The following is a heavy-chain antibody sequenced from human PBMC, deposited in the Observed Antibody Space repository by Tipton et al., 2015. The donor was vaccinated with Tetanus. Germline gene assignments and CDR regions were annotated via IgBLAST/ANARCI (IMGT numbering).Heavy chain of an antibody. CDR1: GYSFISHD. CDR3: ARGVEFGPYGMDV. V-gene: IGHV1-8*01. Sequence: QLVQSGAEVKQPGASVKVSCKASGYSFISHDIFWVRQATGQGLEWLGWMNPKGGTIGSAQTFQGRFTMTRDTSINTAYMELTSLTSEDPPVYYCARGVEFGPYGMDVWGQGTTVTVSS. J-gene: IGHJ6*02. D-gene: IGHD3-16*01. CDR2: MNPKGGTI.